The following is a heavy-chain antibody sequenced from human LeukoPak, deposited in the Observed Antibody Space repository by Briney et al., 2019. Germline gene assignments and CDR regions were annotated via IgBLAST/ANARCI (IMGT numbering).Heavy chain of an antibody. D-gene: IGHD3-10*01. CDR1: GSTFSSYA. J-gene: IGHJ4*02. CDR3: GKEDIWFSHLPVDY. V-gene: IGHV3-23*01. CDR2: ISGSGGST. Sequence: PGRSLRPSFAAAGSTFSSYAMSCVRPPPGEGLGWGSAISGSGGSTYYAHSVKGRSTISRDNSKNPVHLQMNSVRADDTALYYCGKEDIWFSHLPVDYWGQGTLVTVSS.